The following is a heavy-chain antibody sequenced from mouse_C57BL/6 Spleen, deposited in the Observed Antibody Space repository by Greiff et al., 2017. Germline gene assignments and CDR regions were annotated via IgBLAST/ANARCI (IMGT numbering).Heavy chain of an antibody. CDR3: TTDYYGSREYFDY. J-gene: IGHJ2*01. Sequence: VQLKQSGAELVRPGASVKLSCTASGFNIKDDYMHWVKQRPEQGLEWIGWIDPENGDTEYASKFQGKATITADTSSNTAYLQLSSLTSEDTAVYYCTTDYYGSREYFDYWGQGTTLTVSS. CDR2: IDPENGDT. D-gene: IGHD1-1*01. CDR1: GFNIKDDY. V-gene: IGHV14-4*01.